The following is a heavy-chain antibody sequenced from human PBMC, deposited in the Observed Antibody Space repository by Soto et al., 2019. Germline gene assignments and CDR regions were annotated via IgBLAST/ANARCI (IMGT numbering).Heavy chain of an antibody. CDR1: GFTFSSYG. CDR2: IWYGGSNK. D-gene: IGHD2-2*01. V-gene: IGHV3-33*01. Sequence: GGSLRLSCAASGFTFSSYGMHWVRQAPGKGLEWVAVIWYGGSNKYYADSVKGRFTISRDNSKNTLYLQMNSLRAEDTAVYYCAREESYCSSTSCRHYGMDVWGQGTTVTVSS. J-gene: IGHJ6*02. CDR3: AREESYCSSTSCRHYGMDV.